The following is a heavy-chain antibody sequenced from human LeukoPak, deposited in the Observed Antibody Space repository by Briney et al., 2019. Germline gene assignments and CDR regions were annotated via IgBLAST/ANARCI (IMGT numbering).Heavy chain of an antibody. CDR2: IYYSGST. CDR1: GGSISSYY. Sequence: PSETLSLTCTVSGGSISSYYWSWIRQPPGKGLEWIGYIYYSGSTNYNPSLKSRVTISVDTSKNQFSLKLTSVTAADTAVYYCARGSSSGYYRYWGQGTLVTVSS. V-gene: IGHV4-59*01. D-gene: IGHD3-22*01. CDR3: ARGSSSGYYRY. J-gene: IGHJ4*02.